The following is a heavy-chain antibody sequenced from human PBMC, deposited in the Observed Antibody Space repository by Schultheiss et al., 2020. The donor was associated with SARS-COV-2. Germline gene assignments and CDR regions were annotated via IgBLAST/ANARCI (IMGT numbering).Heavy chain of an antibody. CDR1: GFTFSNAW. CDR3: ARDRRDGYKSADY. CDR2: IKSKTDGGTT. V-gene: IGHV3-15*01. D-gene: IGHD5-24*01. Sequence: GGSLRLSCAASGFTFSNAWMSWVRQAPGKGLEWVGRIKSKTDGGTTDYAAPVKGRFTISRDDSKNSLYLQMNSLKTEDTAVYYCARDRRDGYKSADYWGQGTLVTVSS. J-gene: IGHJ4*02.